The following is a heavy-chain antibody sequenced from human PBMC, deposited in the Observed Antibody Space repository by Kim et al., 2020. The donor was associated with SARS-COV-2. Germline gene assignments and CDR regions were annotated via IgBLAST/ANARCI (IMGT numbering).Heavy chain of an antibody. CDR1: GFTFSSYA. V-gene: IGHV3-23*01. D-gene: IGHD3-22*01. J-gene: IGHJ4*02. CDR3: AKERGPYDSSGYYRFLWDY. Sequence: GGSLRLSCAASGFTFSSYAMSWVRQAPGKGLEWVSAISGSGGSTYYADSVKGRFTISRDNSKNTLYLQMNSLRAEDTAVYYCAKERGPYDSSGYYRFLWDYWGQGTLVTVSS. CDR2: ISGSGGST.